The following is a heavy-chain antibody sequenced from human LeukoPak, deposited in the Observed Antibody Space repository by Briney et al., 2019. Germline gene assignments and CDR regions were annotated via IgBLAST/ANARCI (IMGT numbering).Heavy chain of an antibody. D-gene: IGHD3-22*01. V-gene: IGHV1-69*11. Sequence: SVKVSCKASGGTFSSYAISWVRQAPGQGLEWMGRIIPILGTANYAQKFQGRVTITTDESTSTAYMELSSLRSEDTAVYYCARGGSSGYYSWFDYWGQGTLVTVSS. CDR2: IIPILGTA. CDR3: ARGGSSGYYSWFDY. J-gene: IGHJ4*02. CDR1: GGTFSSYA.